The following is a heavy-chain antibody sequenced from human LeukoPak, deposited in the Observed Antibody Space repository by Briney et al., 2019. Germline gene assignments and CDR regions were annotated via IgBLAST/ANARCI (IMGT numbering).Heavy chain of an antibody. CDR3: ARDRAPSGFYLGDFYY. J-gene: IGHJ4*02. D-gene: IGHD3-22*01. Sequence: TGGSLRLSCAASGFTFSDYYMSWIRQAPGKGLEWVSYISISSSYTKYADSVKGRFTTSRDNAKKSLYLQMNSLRADDSAVYYCARDRAPSGFYLGDFYYWGQGALVTVSS. CDR2: ISISSSYT. V-gene: IGHV3-11*05. CDR1: GFTFSDYY.